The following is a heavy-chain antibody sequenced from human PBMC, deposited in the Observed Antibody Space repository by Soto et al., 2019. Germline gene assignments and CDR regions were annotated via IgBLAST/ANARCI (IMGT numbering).Heavy chain of an antibody. D-gene: IGHD7-27*01. J-gene: IGHJ5*02. Sequence: GASVEVCCNASGYTFASCGRCWVCHSPGQGLEWMGWISAYNGNTNYAQKLQGRVTMTTDTSTSTAYMELRSLRSDDTAVYYCARVGPPRLGIWSWWFDPWGQATLVTVSS. V-gene: IGHV1-18*01. CDR3: ARVGPPRLGIWSWWFDP. CDR2: ISAYNGNT. CDR1: GYTFASCG.